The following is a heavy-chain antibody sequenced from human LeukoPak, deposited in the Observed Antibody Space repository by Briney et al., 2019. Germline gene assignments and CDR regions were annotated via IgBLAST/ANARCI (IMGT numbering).Heavy chain of an antibody. CDR2: IYTSGST. Sequence: SETLSLTCTVSGVSISSYYWSWIRQPAGKGLEWIGRIYTSGSTNYNPSLKSRVTISVDTSKNQFSLKLSSVTAADTAVYYCAKSYSFILWFGDYWGQGTLVTVSS. D-gene: IGHD3-10*01. CDR1: GVSISSYY. CDR3: AKSYSFILWFGDY. J-gene: IGHJ4*02. V-gene: IGHV4-4*07.